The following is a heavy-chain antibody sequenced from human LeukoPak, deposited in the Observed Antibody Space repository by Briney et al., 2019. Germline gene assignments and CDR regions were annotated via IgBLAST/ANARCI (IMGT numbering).Heavy chain of an antibody. CDR3: ARGLMHSGYNY. V-gene: IGHV4-34*01. Sequence: SETLSLTCAVYGGSFSGYYWSWIRQPPGKGLEWIGEINHSGSTNYNPSLKSRVTISVDTSKNQFSLKLSSVTAADTAVYYCARGLMHSGYNYWGQGTLVTVSS. CDR1: GGSFSGYY. CDR2: INHSGST. D-gene: IGHD3-22*01. J-gene: IGHJ4*02.